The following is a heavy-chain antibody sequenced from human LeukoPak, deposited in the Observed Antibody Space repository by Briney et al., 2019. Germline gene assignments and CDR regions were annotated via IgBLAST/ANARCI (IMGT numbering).Heavy chain of an antibody. Sequence: GGSLRLSCAASGFTFSSYAMHWVRQAPGKGLEWVAVISHDERIKYYADSVKGRFTISRDNSKNTLYLQMNSLRTEDTAMYYCAKGERRRDGLDAFDIWGQGTMVTVSS. J-gene: IGHJ3*02. CDR1: GFTFSSYA. V-gene: IGHV3-30*04. D-gene: IGHD5-24*01. CDR2: ISHDERIK. CDR3: AKGERRRDGLDAFDI.